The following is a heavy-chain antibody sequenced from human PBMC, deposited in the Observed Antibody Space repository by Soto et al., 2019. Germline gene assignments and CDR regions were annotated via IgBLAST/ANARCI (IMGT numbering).Heavy chain of an antibody. CDR3: AKGGSSSSYYYCGMDV. J-gene: IGHJ6*02. Sequence: GGSLRLSCAASGFTFSSYAMSWVRQAPGKGLEWVSAISGSGGSTYYADSVKGRFTISRDNSKNTLYLQMNSLRAEDTAVYYCAKGGSSSSYYYCGMDVWGQGTTVTVSS. CDR2: ISGSGGST. CDR1: GFTFSSYA. D-gene: IGHD6-6*01. V-gene: IGHV3-23*01.